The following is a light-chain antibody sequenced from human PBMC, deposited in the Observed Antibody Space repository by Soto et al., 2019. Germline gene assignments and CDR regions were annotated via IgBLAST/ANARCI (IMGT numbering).Light chain of an antibody. CDR3: QQYNNWPLT. CDR1: QSVNNN. Sequence: EIVMTQSPATLSVSPGERATLSCRASQSVNNNLAWYQQKPGQAPRLLIYGASARATGIPARFSGCGSGTEFTLTISSLQSEDFAVYYCQQYNNWPLTFGGGTKVEIK. CDR2: GAS. J-gene: IGKJ4*01. V-gene: IGKV3-15*01.